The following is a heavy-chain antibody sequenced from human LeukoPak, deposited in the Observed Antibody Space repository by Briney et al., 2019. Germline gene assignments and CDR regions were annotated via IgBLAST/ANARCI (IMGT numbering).Heavy chain of an antibody. CDR2: INTDGSTI. CDR3: ARERKSSTSMDY. CDR1: GFTFSSYW. V-gene: IGHV3-74*01. J-gene: IGHJ4*02. D-gene: IGHD2-2*01. Sequence: PGGSLRLPCAPSGFTFSSYWMHWVRQAPGKGLVWVSRINTDGSTITYADSVKGRFTISRDNAKNTLYLQMNSLRGEDTAVYFCARERKSSTSMDYWGQGTLVTVSS.